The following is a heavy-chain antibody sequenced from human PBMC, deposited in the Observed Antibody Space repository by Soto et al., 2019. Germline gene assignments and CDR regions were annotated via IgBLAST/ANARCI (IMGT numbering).Heavy chain of an antibody. CDR1: VCSFSSYY. J-gene: IGHJ4*01. CDR2: IRSRDLSL. V-gene: IGHV3-11*01. Sequence: CXRLSCTAGVCSFSSYYSSLMGHAPGKGREFVSSIRSRDLSLYYADSVKGRFTIFRYNAKNSLFMHMSDLRAGDTAVYYCPTVSATGWNVNGSDYF. CDR3: PTVSATGWNVNGSDYF. D-gene: IGHD1-1*01.